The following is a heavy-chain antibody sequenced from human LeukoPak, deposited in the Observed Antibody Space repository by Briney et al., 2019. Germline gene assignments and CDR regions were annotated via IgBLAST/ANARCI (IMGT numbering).Heavy chain of an antibody. V-gene: IGHV3-9*01. D-gene: IGHD3-22*01. Sequence: GRSLRLSCAASGFTFDDYAMHWVRQAPGKGLEWVSGISWNSGSIGYADSVKGRFTISRDNAKNSLYLQMNSLRAEDTAVYYCARDAVYYYDSSGYSDYWGQGTLVTVSS. CDR1: GFTFDDYA. J-gene: IGHJ4*02. CDR3: ARDAVYYYDSSGYSDY. CDR2: ISWNSGSI.